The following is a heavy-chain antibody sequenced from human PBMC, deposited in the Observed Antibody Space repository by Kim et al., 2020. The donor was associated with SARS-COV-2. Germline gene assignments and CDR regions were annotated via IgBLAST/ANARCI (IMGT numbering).Heavy chain of an antibody. CDR3: ASRYN. V-gene: IGHV4-39*01. J-gene: IGHJ4*02. D-gene: IGHD1-20*01. CDR2: KYSGST. Sequence: KYSGSTSTTPSLKSRVTISVDTSKNQFSLKLSSVTAADTAVYYCASRYNWSQGTLVTVSS.